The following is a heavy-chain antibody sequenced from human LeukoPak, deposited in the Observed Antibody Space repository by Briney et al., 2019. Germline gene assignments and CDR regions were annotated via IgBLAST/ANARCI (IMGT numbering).Heavy chain of an antibody. Sequence: ASVKVSCKASGYTFTGYYMHWVRQAPGQGLEGMGWINPNSGGTNYAQKFQGRVTMTRDTSISTAYMELSRLRSDDTAVYYCARSEQLWFGRTKNGLACDYWGQGTLVTVSS. CDR1: GYTFTGYY. CDR2: INPNSGGT. D-gene: IGHD5-18*01. J-gene: IGHJ4*02. CDR3: ARSEQLWFGRTKNGLACDY. V-gene: IGHV1-2*02.